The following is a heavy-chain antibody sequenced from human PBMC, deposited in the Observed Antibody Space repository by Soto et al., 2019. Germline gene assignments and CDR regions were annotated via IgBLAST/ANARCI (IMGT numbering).Heavy chain of an antibody. Sequence: GGSLRLSCAASGFTFSSYWMHWVRQAPGKGLVWVSRINSDGSSTSYADSVKGRFTISRDNAKNTLYLQMNSLRAEDTAVYYCARDKYYYDSRGYSAYYYYGMDVWGQGTRVTVSS. CDR3: ARDKYYYDSRGYSAYYYYGMDV. D-gene: IGHD3-22*01. V-gene: IGHV3-74*01. CDR2: INSDGSST. CDR1: GFTFSSYW. J-gene: IGHJ6*02.